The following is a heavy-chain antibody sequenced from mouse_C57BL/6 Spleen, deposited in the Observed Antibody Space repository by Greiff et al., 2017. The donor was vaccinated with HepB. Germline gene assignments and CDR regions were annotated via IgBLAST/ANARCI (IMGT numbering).Heavy chain of an antibody. CDR3: ASYDYDWYFDV. J-gene: IGHJ1*03. D-gene: IGHD2-4*01. CDR1: GYAFTNYL. V-gene: IGHV1-54*01. CDR2: INPGSGGT. Sequence: QVQLQQSGAELVRPGTSVKVSCKASGYAFTNYLIEWVKQRPGQGLEWIGVINPGSGGTNYNEKFKGKATLTADKSSSTAYMQLSSLTSEDSAVYFCASYDYDWYFDVWGTGTTVTVSS.